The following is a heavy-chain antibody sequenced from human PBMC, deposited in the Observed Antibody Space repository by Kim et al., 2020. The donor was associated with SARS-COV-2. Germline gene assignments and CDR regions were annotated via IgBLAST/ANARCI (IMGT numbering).Heavy chain of an antibody. Sequence: GGSLRHSCAASGFTFSNAWMSWVRQAPGKGLEWVGRIKSKTDGGTTDYAAPVKGRFTISRDDSKNTLYLQMNSLKTEDTAVYYCTTDDRFVCSSTSCYGGRRDAFDIWGQGTMVTVSS. CDR1: GFTFSNAW. V-gene: IGHV3-15*01. D-gene: IGHD2-2*01. CDR3: TTDDRFVCSSTSCYGGRRDAFDI. J-gene: IGHJ3*02. CDR2: IKSKTDGGTT.